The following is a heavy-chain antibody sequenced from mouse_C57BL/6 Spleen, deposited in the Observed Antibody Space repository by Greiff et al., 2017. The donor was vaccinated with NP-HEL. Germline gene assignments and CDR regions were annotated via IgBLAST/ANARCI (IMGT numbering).Heavy chain of an antibody. J-gene: IGHJ4*01. CDR1: GYTFTDYY. D-gene: IGHD1-1*01. CDR2: INPYNGGT. Sequence: EVQLQQSGPVLVKPGASVKMSCKASGYTFTDYYMNWVKQSHGKSLEWIGVINPYNGGTSYNQKFKGKATLTVDNSSSTAYMELNSLTSEDSAVYYCARGDLLLRPNAMDYWGQGTSVTVSS. CDR3: ARGDLLLRPNAMDY. V-gene: IGHV1-19*01.